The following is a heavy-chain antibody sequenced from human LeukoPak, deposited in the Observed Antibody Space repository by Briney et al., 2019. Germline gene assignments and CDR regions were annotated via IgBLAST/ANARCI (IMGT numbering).Heavy chain of an antibody. CDR3: ARSYSNHLFGMDV. Sequence: GGSLRLSCAASGFTFSSNWMTWVRQAPGKGLEWVSVIYSGGTTYYADSVKGRVAISRDNSKNTVFLQMNSVRAEDTAVYYCARSYSNHLFGMDVWGQGTTVTVSS. D-gene: IGHD4-11*01. J-gene: IGHJ6*02. V-gene: IGHV3-66*01. CDR1: GFTFSSNW. CDR2: IYSGGTT.